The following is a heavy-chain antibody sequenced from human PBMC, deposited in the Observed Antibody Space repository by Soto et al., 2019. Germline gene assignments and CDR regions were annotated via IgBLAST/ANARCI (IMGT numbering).Heavy chain of an antibody. CDR2: ISSDGGDT. Sequence: QVQLVESGGGVVQPGRSPRLSCAASGFTFSNFGMHWVRQAPGKGLEWVAAISSDGGDTYYSHSVKDRLTISRDNSKNTLLLQMNSLRVEDTAVYYCVKGSEVARQELDHWGQGILVTVSS. CDR3: VKGSEVARQELDH. D-gene: IGHD2-15*01. J-gene: IGHJ4*02. CDR1: GFTFSNFG. V-gene: IGHV3-30*18.